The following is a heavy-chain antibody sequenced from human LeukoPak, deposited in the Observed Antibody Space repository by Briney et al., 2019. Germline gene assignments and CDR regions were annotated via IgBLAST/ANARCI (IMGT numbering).Heavy chain of an antibody. D-gene: IGHD6-13*01. CDR3: ARARGLRGSSLVGYYFDY. V-gene: IGHV4-59*08. J-gene: IGHJ4*02. CDR2: IYYSGST. CDR1: GGSISSYY. Sequence: SETLSLTCTVSGGSISSYYWSWIRQPPGKGLEWIGYIYYSGSTNYNPSLKSRVTISVDTSKNQFSLKLSSVTAADTAVYYCARARGLRGSSLVGYYFDYWGQGTLVTVSS.